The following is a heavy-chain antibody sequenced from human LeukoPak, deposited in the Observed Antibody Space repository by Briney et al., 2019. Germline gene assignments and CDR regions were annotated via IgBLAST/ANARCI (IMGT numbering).Heavy chain of an antibody. CDR2: ISYDGSNK. J-gene: IGHJ5*02. CDR1: GFTFSSYA. V-gene: IGHV3-30-3*01. D-gene: IGHD2-2*01. CDR3: APAEFDP. Sequence: GGSLRLSCAASGFTFSSYAMHWVRQAPGKGLEWVAVISYDGSNKYYADSVKGRFTISRDNSKNTLYLQMNSLRAEDTAVYYCAPAEFDPWGQGTLVTVSS.